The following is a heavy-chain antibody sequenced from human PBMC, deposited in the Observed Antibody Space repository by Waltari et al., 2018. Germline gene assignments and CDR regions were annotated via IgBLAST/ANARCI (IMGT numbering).Heavy chain of an antibody. Sequence: QVLLVQSGTEVKKPGASVKVSCKASGYNFIGYYMYWVRQAPGQGLEWMAWINPKSGGTDDAQKFQGRVTLTRDTSISTSYMELNRLTSNDTAVYYCARGEAITAIDVIIPLVTMDVWGQGTTVIVSS. CDR3: ARGEAITAIDVIIPLVTMDV. CDR1: GYNFIGYY. D-gene: IGHD3-3*01. V-gene: IGHV1-2*02. CDR2: INPKSGGT. J-gene: IGHJ6*02.